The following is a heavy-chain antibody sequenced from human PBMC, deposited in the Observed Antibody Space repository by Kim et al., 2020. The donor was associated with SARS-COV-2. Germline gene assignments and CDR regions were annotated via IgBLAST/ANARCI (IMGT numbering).Heavy chain of an antibody. D-gene: IGHD3-10*01. CDR1: GFTFSNYG. CDR2: VWNDGSNT. J-gene: IGHJ4*02. CDR3: AKERYYDSGWRYYFDY. V-gene: IGHV3-33*06. Sequence: GGSLRLSCAASGFTFSNYGMHWVRQAPGKGLEWVAVVWNDGSNTYYADSVKGRFTISRDNSKNTLYLQMNSLRAEDTAVYYCAKERYYDSGWRYYFDYWGQGTLAAVSS.